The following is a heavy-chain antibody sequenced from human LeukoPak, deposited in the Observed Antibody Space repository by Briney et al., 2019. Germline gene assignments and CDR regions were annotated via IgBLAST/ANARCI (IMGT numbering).Heavy chain of an antibody. CDR2: ITSSSSYI. V-gene: IGHV3-21*06. J-gene: IGHJ5*02. D-gene: IGHD6-13*01. Sequence: PGGSLRLSCAASGFSFSSYNMNWVRQAPGKGPEWVSSITSSSSYIYYADSVKGRFTISRDNAKNSLYLQMDSLRVEDTAVYYCAKVGSSWYRPVNWFDPWGQGTLVTVSS. CDR1: GFSFSSYN. CDR3: AKVGSSWYRPVNWFDP.